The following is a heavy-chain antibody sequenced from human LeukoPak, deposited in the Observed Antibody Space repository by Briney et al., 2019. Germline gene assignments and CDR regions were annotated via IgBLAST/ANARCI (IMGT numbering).Heavy chain of an antibody. J-gene: IGHJ6*02. CDR2: IIPILGIA. V-gene: IGHV1-69*04. D-gene: IGHD1-26*01. Sequence: GASVKVSCKASGGTFSSYAISWVRQAPGQRLEWMGRIIPILGIANYAQKFQGRVTITADKSTSTAYMELSSLRSEDTAVYYCAGGGVGAMYYYYYGMDAWGQGTTVTVSS. CDR3: AGGGVGAMYYYYYGMDA. CDR1: GGTFSSYA.